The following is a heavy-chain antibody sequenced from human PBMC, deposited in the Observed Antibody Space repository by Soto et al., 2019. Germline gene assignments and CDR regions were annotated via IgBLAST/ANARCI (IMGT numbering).Heavy chain of an antibody. D-gene: IGHD6-19*01. Sequence: EVQLVESGGGIVQPGGSLRLSCAASEFTFSTYWMYWVRQVPGKGLVWVSRINSDGSSTSYADSVKGRFTISRDNAKNTLYLQMSSLRAEDTAVYYCARSPSSGWDYFDYWGQGTLVTASS. CDR1: EFTFSTYW. J-gene: IGHJ4*02. CDR2: INSDGSST. CDR3: ARSPSSGWDYFDY. V-gene: IGHV3-74*01.